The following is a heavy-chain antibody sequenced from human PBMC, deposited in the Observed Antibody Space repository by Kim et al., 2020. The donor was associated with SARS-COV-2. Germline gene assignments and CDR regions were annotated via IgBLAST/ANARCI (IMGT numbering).Heavy chain of an antibody. Sequence: VKGRFTISRDNAKNSLYLQMNSLRAEDTAVYYCARDLGRSGWYVGYYFDYWGQGTLVTVSS. V-gene: IGHV3-11*06. D-gene: IGHD6-19*01. J-gene: IGHJ4*02. CDR3: ARDLGRSGWYVGYYFDY.